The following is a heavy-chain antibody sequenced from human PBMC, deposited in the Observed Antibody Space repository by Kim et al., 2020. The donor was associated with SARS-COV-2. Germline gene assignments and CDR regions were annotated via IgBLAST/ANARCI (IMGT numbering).Heavy chain of an antibody. CDR3: TTPIRGERYYYYGMDV. J-gene: IGHJ6*02. Sequence: PVKGRFTISRDDSKNTLYLQMNSLKTEDTAVYYCTTPIRGERYYYYGMDVWGQGTTVTVSS. V-gene: IGHV3-15*01.